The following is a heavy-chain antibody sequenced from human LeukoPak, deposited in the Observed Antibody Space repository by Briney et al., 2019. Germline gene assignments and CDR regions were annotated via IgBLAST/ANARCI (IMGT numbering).Heavy chain of an antibody. V-gene: IGHV3-23*01. J-gene: IGHJ4*02. CDR3: AKSRDLIVVVPAATDY. CDR2: ISGSGGST. D-gene: IGHD2-2*01. Sequence: PGGSLRLSCAASGFTFSSYDLSWVRQAPGKGLEWVSAISGSGGSTYYADSVKGRFTISRDNSKNTLYLQMNSLRAEDTAVYYCAKSRDLIVVVPAATDYWGQGTLVTVSS. CDR1: GFTFSSYD.